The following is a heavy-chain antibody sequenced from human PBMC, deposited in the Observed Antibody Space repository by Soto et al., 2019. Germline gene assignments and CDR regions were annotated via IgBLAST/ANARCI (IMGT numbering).Heavy chain of an antibody. V-gene: IGHV1-18*01. J-gene: IGHJ6*02. CDR3: ARVYYYDSSGYPDYYYYGLDV. Sequence: ASVKVSCKASGYTFTSYGISWVRQAPGQGLEWMGWISAYNGNTNYAQKLQGRVTMTTDTSTSTAYMELRSLRSDDTAVYYCARVYYYDSSGYPDYYYYGLDVWGQGTTVTVSS. D-gene: IGHD3-22*01. CDR1: GYTFTSYG. CDR2: ISAYNGNT.